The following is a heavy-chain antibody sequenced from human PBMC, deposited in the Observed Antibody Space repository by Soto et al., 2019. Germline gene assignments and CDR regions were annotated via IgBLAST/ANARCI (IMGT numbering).Heavy chain of an antibody. J-gene: IGHJ4*02. V-gene: IGHV1-69*12. Sequence: QVRLVQSGAEVKKTGSSVKVSCKASGTTFSNYAIGWVRQAPGQGLEWMGGIILPFGTSNYAQKFQGRVTITADESMTTVYMELRGLRFENTAVYYCVRGPDYEGYFDYWGQGSLVTVSS. D-gene: IGHD3-22*01. CDR3: VRGPDYEGYFDY. CDR2: IILPFGTS. CDR1: GTTFSNYA.